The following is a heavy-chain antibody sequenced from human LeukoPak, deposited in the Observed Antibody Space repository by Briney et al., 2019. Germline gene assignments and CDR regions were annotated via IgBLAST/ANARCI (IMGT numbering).Heavy chain of an antibody. D-gene: IGHD3-10*01. J-gene: IGHJ4*02. CDR2: IRYDGSNK. CDR1: GFTFSSYG. V-gene: IGHV3-30*02. CDR3: ARSVRGVHDY. Sequence: GGSLRLSCAASGFTFSSYGMHWVRQAPGKGLEWVTFIRYDGSNKYYADSVKGRFTISRDNSKNTLYLQMNSLRPEDTAVYYCARSVRGVHDYWGRGTLVTVSS.